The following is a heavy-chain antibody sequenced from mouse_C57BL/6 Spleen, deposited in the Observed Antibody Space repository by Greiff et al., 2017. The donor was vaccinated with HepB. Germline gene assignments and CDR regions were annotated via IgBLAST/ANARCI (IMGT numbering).Heavy chain of an antibody. CDR3: ARDAFYDYDGGTSFDY. Sequence: EVQVVESEGGLVQPGSSMKLSCTASGFTFSDYYMAWVRQVPEKGLEWVANINYDGSSTYYLDSLKSRFIISRDNAKNILYLKMSSLKSEDTATYYCARDAFYDYDGGTSFDYWGQGTTLTVSS. J-gene: IGHJ2*01. CDR1: GFTFSDYY. D-gene: IGHD2-4*01. CDR2: INYDGSST. V-gene: IGHV5-16*01.